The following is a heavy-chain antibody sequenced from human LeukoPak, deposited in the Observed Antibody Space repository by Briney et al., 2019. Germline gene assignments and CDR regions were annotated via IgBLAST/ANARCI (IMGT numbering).Heavy chain of an antibody. CDR1: CYTFSNYG. Sequence: ASVKVSCKASCYTFSNYGVSWVRQAPGQGLEWMAWISAYDGDTHYAPNFQGRVTMTTDTSTSTAYMELWSLRSDDTAVYYCARDTGSYFAPDYWGQGTLVTVSS. CDR3: ARDTGSYFAPDY. J-gene: IGHJ4*02. V-gene: IGHV1-18*01. CDR2: ISAYDGDT. D-gene: IGHD1-26*01.